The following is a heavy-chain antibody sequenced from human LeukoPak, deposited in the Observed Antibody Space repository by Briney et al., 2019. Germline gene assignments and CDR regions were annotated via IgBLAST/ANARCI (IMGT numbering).Heavy chain of an antibody. CDR1: GFTFSSYA. D-gene: IGHD6-13*01. V-gene: IGHV3-64*01. CDR3: ASSPGYHGHFDY. CDR2: ISSNGGST. Sequence: GGSLRLSCAASGFTFSSYAMHWVRQAPGKGLEYVSAISSNGGSTYYANSVKGRFTISRDNSKNTLYLQMGNLRAEDMAVYYCASSPGYHGHFDYWGQGTLVTVSS. J-gene: IGHJ4*02.